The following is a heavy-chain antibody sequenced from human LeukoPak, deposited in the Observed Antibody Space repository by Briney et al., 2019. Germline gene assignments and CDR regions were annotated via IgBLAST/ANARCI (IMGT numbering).Heavy chain of an antibody. V-gene: IGHV4-34*01. CDR1: GDSFSRFY. D-gene: IGHD6-13*01. CDR2: INQNGRT. CDR3: AGGSVSAAAPMWY. Sequence: SETLSLTCAVYGDSFSRFYWSWIRQSPGKGLEWIGEINQNGRTNYNPSLKSRVNIFADTSKSQFSLKLGSVTAADTAVYYCAGGSVSAAAPMWYWGQGTLVAVSS. J-gene: IGHJ4*02.